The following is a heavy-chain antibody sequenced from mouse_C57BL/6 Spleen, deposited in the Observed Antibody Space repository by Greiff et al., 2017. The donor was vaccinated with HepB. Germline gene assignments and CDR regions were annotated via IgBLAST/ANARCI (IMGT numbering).Heavy chain of an antibody. D-gene: IGHD2-3*01. J-gene: IGHJ4*01. CDR2: ISSGGST. CDR3: ARNDGYYGEDAMDY. CDR1: GFSLTSYG. V-gene: IGHV2-2*01. Sequence: VKLKESGPGLVQPSQSLSITCTVSGFSLTSYGVHWVRQSPGKGLEWLGVISSGGSTDYNAAFISRLSISKDNSKSQVFFKMNSLQADDTAIYYCARNDGYYGEDAMDYWGQGTSVTVSS.